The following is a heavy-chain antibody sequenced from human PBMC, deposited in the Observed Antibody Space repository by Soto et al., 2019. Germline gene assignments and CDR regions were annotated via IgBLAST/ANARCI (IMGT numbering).Heavy chain of an antibody. Sequence: ASVKVSCKASGGTFSSYAISWVRQAPGQGLEWMGGIIPIFGTANYAQKFQGRVTITADESTSTAYMELSSLRSEDTAVYYCALDFWSGLNTNWFDPWGQGKLVTVSS. V-gene: IGHV1-69*13. D-gene: IGHD3-3*01. CDR1: GGTFSSYA. CDR2: IIPIFGTA. CDR3: ALDFWSGLNTNWFDP. J-gene: IGHJ5*02.